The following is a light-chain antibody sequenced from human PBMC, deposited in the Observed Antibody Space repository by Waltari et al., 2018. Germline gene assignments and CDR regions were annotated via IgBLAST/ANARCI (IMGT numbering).Light chain of an antibody. CDR3: QNHESLPGT. CDR2: AAS. Sequence: CRAGQRVSRYLAWYQQRPGQAPRLLIYAASTRATGVPDRFSGSGFGTDFSLTISRLEPEDFGVYYWQNHESLPGTFGQGTKVEIK. CDR1: QRVSRY. J-gene: IGKJ1*01. V-gene: IGKV3-20*01.